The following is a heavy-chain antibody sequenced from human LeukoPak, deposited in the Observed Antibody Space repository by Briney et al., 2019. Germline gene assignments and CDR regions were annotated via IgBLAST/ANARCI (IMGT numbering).Heavy chain of an antibody. Sequence: PGGSLRLSCAASGFIFSSYWMHWVRHAPGKGLAWVSRINTDGSSTSYADSVKGRFTISRDNAKNTLYLQMNSLRAEDTAVYYCARDYREYQLLSPYYYYYYMDVWGKGTTVTISS. J-gene: IGHJ6*03. CDR2: INTDGSST. CDR1: GFIFSSYW. V-gene: IGHV3-74*01. D-gene: IGHD2-2*01. CDR3: ARDYREYQLLSPYYYYYYMDV.